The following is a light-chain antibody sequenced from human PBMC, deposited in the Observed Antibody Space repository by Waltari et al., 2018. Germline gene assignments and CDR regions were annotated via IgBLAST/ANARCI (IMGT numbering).Light chain of an antibody. J-gene: IGKJ4*01. CDR3: QKYYSPPQS. Sequence: DIQMTQSPSSLSASVGDRVTITCRASQDISTYFAWFQQKPGKVPKLLIYGASTLQSGVPSRFSGSGSGTGFILTISSLQTEDVAIYYCQKYYSPPQSFGGGTKVEIK. CDR2: GAS. V-gene: IGKV1-27*01. CDR1: QDISTY.